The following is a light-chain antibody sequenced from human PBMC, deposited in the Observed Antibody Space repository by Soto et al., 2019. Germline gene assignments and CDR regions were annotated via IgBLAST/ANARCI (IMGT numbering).Light chain of an antibody. CDR1: SSNIGINT. Sequence: QSVLTQPPSASGTPRQSVTISCSGRSSNIGINTVNWYQHLPGTAPQLLIYGTDQRPSGVPDRFSASKSGTSASLAITGLQSEDEADYYCAAWDDSLNGYVFGSGT. CDR3: AAWDDSLNGYV. V-gene: IGLV1-44*01. J-gene: IGLJ1*01. CDR2: GTD.